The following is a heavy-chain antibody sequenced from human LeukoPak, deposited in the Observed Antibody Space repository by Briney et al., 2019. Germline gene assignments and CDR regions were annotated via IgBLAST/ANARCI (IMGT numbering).Heavy chain of an antibody. CDR1: GFTFSSYW. V-gene: IGHV3-74*01. D-gene: IGHD3-22*01. CDR3: ARVGSTDSPHAFDI. CDR2: INSDGRMT. Sequence: GGSLRLSCAASGFTFSSYWMDWVRQVPGKGLVWVSGINSDGRMTRYAESVKGRFTISRDNAKNTLYLQMSSLRAEDTALYYCARVGSTDSPHAFDIGGQGTTVTVSS. J-gene: IGHJ3*02.